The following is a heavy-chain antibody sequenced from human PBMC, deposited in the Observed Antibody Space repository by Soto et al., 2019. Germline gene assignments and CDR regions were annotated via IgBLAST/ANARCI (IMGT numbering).Heavy chain of an antibody. Sequence: QVQLVESGGGVVQPGRSLRLSCAASGFTFSSYGMHWVRQAPGKGLEWVAVISYDGSNKYYADSVKGRFTISRDNSKNTLYLQMNSLRAEDTAVYYCAKERGWYQLQGGMDVWGQGTTVTVSS. D-gene: IGHD2-2*01. CDR2: ISYDGSNK. CDR3: AKERGWYQLQGGMDV. CDR1: GFTFSSYG. J-gene: IGHJ6*02. V-gene: IGHV3-30*18.